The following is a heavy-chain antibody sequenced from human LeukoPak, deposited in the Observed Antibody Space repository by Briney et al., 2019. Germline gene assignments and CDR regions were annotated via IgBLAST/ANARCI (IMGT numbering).Heavy chain of an antibody. J-gene: IGHJ4*02. V-gene: IGHV3-23*01. CDR3: AKDRGESWAYYYDSSGYYDY. CDR2: ISGSGGST. CDR1: GFTFSSYA. D-gene: IGHD3-22*01. Sequence: GGSLRLSCAASGFTFSSYAMSWVRQAPGKGLEWVSAISGSGGSTYYADSVKGRFTISRDNSKNTLYLQMNSLRAEDTAVYYCAKDRGESWAYYYDSSGYYDYWGQGTLVTVSS.